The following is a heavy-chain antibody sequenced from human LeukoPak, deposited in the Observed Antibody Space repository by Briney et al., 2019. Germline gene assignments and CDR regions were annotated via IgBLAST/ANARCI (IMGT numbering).Heavy chain of an antibody. D-gene: IGHD1-26*01. CDR1: GFTFSTYP. CDR2: LSYDGNRK. Sequence: GGSLRLSCAASGFTFSTYPMLWVRQAPGKGLEWVALLSYDGNRKYYADSVKGRFTISRDTSRNTLYLQMTSLGPDDTAVYFCARELFSGSHGYSDYWGQGTLVTVSS. CDR3: ARELFSGSHGYSDY. J-gene: IGHJ4*02. V-gene: IGHV3-30-3*01.